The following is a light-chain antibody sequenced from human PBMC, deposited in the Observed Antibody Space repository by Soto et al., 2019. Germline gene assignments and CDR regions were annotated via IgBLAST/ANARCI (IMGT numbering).Light chain of an antibody. CDR2: GAS. V-gene: IGKV3D-15*01. CDR3: QKYNSAPFT. J-gene: IGKJ3*01. CDR1: QSVSSN. Sequence: EIVMTQSPATLSVSPGERATLSCRASQSVSSNLAWYQQKPGQAPRLLIYGASTRATGIPARFSGGGSGTEFTLTISSLQSEDVAAYYCQKYNSAPFTFGPGTKVDIK.